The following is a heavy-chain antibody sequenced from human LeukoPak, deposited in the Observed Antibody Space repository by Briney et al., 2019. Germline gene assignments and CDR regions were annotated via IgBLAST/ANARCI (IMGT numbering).Heavy chain of an antibody. V-gene: IGHV3-23*01. CDR1: GFTFSRFT. Sequence: GGSLRLSCAASGFTFSRFTMSWVRQAPGKGLEWVSVVSVGGGGTFYADSARGRFTISRDDSKNMLFLRMNSLRAEDTAIYYCVSHSRMQVRTDFEYWGQGTLVTVSS. D-gene: IGHD1-1*01. J-gene: IGHJ4*02. CDR2: VSVGGGGT. CDR3: VSHSRMQVRTDFEY.